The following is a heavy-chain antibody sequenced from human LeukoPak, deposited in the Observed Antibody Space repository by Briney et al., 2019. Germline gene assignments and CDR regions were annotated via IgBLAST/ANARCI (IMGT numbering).Heavy chain of an antibody. CDR2: ISAYNGNT. CDR3: VRRGVPAATNYFDY. CDR1: GYTFTSYG. Sequence: ASVKVSCKASGYTFTSYGISWVRQAPGQGLEWMGWISAYNGNTNYAQKLQGRVTMTTDTSTSTTYMELRSLRSDDTAVYYCVRRGVPAATNYFDYWGQGTLVTVSS. V-gene: IGHV1-18*04. D-gene: IGHD2-2*01. J-gene: IGHJ4*02.